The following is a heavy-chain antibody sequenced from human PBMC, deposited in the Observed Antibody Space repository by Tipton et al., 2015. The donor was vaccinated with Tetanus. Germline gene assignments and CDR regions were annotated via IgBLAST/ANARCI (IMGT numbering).Heavy chain of an antibody. D-gene: IGHD1-26*01. V-gene: IGHV3-33*01. CDR3: AREAALGATLRGWFDP. CDR1: GFTFSSYG. Sequence: SLRLSCAASGFTFSSYGMHWVRQAPGKGLEWVAVIWYDGSNKYYADSVKGRFTISRDNSKNTLYLQMNSLRAEDTAVYYCAREAALGATLRGWFDPWGQGTLVTASS. CDR2: IWYDGSNK. J-gene: IGHJ5*02.